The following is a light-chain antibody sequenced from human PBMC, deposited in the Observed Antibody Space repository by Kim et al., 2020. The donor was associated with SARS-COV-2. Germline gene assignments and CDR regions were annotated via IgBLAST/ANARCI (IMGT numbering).Light chain of an antibody. CDR1: QSVSTS. V-gene: IGKV3-15*01. Sequence: SVSPGERATLSCRASQSVSTSLAWYQQKPGQAPRLLMYGASTRATGIPARFSGSGSGTEFTLTISSLQSEDSAVYYCQQYNNWLAFGGGTKVDIK. CDR2: GAS. J-gene: IGKJ4*01. CDR3: QQYNNWLA.